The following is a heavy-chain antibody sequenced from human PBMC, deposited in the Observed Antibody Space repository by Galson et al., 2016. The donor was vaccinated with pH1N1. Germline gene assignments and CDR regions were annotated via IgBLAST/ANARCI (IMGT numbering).Heavy chain of an antibody. CDR3: ARKRGGYNRDLHFYYYYYMDV. V-gene: IGHV4-34*01. J-gene: IGHJ6*03. CDR1: GGSFGGFY. D-gene: IGHD1-14*01. Sequence: SETLSLTCAVSGGSFGGFYWTWVRQSPGVGLEWIGDINHTGTTIYNPSLKSRLTMSADSSNNQFSLTLTSVTAADTAVYYCARKRGGYNRDLHFYYYYYMDVWAEGTTVTVSS. CDR2: INHTGTT.